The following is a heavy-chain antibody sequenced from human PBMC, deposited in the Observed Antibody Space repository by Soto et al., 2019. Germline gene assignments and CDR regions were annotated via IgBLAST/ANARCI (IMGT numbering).Heavy chain of an antibody. CDR3: AKEAGFTVSSMGY. J-gene: IGHJ4*02. CDR2: ISYDGSNK. V-gene: IGHV3-30*18. D-gene: IGHD4-17*01. Sequence: GGSLRLSCAASGFTFSSYGMHWVRQAPGKGLEWVAVISYDGSNKYYADSVKGRFTISRDNSKNTLYLQMNSLRAEDTTVYYCAKEAGFTVSSMGYWGQGTLVTVSS. CDR1: GFTFSSYG.